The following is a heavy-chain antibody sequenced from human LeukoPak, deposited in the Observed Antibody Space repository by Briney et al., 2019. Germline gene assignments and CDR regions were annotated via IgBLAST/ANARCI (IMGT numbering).Heavy chain of an antibody. J-gene: IGHJ6*02. CDR3: ARRYCSGGSCYKLFYYYGMDV. CDR1: GYSFTSYW. Sequence: GESLKISCKGSGYSFTSYWISWVRQMPGKGREWMGRIDPSDSYTNYSPSFQGHVTISADKSISTAYLQWSSLKASDTAMYYCARRYCSGGSCYKLFYYYGMDVWGQGTTVTVSS. CDR2: IDPSDSYT. V-gene: IGHV5-10-1*01. D-gene: IGHD2-15*01.